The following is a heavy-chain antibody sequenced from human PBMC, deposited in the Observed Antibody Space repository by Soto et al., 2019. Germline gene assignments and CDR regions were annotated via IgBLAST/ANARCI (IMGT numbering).Heavy chain of an antibody. J-gene: IGHJ4*02. V-gene: IGHV5-51*01. Sequence: PGESLKISCKGSGYSFISYWIGWVRQMPWKGLEWMGIISPGDSHTKYSPSLQGQVTISADKSISTAYLQWSSLKASDTAMYYCARLQAAAGDNDLTFDYWGQGTLVTVSS. D-gene: IGHD6-13*01. CDR1: GYSFISYW. CDR2: ISPGDSHT. CDR3: ARLQAAAGDNDLTFDY.